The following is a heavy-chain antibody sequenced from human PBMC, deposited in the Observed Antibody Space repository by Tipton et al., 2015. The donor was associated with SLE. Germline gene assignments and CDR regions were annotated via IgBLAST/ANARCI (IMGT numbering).Heavy chain of an antibody. CDR2: IYYSGST. CDR1: GGSISSRSYY. Sequence: TLSLTCTVSGGSISSRSYYWGWIRQPPGKGLEWIGSIYYSGSTYYNPSLKSRVTISVDTSKNQFSLKLSSVTAADTAVYYCASPSIAAAGKGDYYYYYYYMDVWGKGTTVTVSS. CDR3: ASPSIAAAGKGDYYYYYYYMDV. D-gene: IGHD6-13*01. V-gene: IGHV4-39*01. J-gene: IGHJ6*03.